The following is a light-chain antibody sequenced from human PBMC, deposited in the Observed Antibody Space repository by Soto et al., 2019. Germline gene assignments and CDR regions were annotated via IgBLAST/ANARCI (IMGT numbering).Light chain of an antibody. V-gene: IGLV2-11*01. CDR3: SSYTTSSTRV. Sequence: QSALTQPRSVSGSPGQSVTISCTGTSSDVGGHNFVSWYQQLPGKAPKLMIYDVTKRPSGVPDRFSGSKSGNTASLTISGLQAEDEADYYCSSYTTSSTRVFGTGTKLTVL. CDR2: DVT. J-gene: IGLJ1*01. CDR1: SSDVGGHNF.